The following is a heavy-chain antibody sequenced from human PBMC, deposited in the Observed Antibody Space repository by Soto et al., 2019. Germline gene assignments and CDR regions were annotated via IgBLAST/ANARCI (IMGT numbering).Heavy chain of an antibody. CDR1: GFSVGGNY. Sequence: EERLVESGGGLVQPGGSLRLSCAASGFSVGGNYMSWVRQAPGKGLELVSLICSGGNPFYADSMKGRFTPTRDNYNNMLYLQMDSLRVEYTAVYYCARGPESDCWGQGTLVIVSS. J-gene: IGHJ4*02. V-gene: IGHV3-53*01. CDR3: ARGPESDC. CDR2: ICSGGNP.